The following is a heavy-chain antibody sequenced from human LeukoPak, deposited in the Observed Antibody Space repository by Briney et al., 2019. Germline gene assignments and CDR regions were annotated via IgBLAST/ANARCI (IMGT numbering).Heavy chain of an antibody. Sequence: PGRSLRLSCAASGFTFSSYAMHWVRQAPGKGLEWVAFIRYDGSNKYYADSVKGRFTISRDNSKNTLYLQMISLRAEDTAVYYCAKVRPLDSSPSDFWGQGTLVTVSS. CDR1: GFTFSSYA. CDR3: AKVRPLDSSPSDF. CDR2: IRYDGSNK. D-gene: IGHD3-22*01. J-gene: IGHJ4*02. V-gene: IGHV3-30*02.